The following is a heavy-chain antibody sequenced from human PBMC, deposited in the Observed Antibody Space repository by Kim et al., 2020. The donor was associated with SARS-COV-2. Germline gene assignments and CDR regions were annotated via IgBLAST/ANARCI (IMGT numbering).Heavy chain of an antibody. D-gene: IGHD5-18*01. V-gene: IGHV4-61*02. CDR1: GGSISSGRYF. CDR2: IYTSGST. CDR3: ARAGTTAVAPYYFDY. Sequence: SETLSLTCTVSGGSISSGRYFWSWIRQPAGKGLEWIGRIYTSGSTNYNPSLESRVTISIDTSKNQFSLLLTSVTAADTAVYYCARAGTTAVAPYYFDYWGQGTLVTVSS. J-gene: IGHJ4*02.